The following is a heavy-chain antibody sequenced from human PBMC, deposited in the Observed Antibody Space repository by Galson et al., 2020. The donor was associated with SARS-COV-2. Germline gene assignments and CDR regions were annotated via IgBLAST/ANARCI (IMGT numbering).Heavy chain of an antibody. D-gene: IGHD5-18*01. CDR3: ARGYSYGASFDY. V-gene: IGHV3-48*04. CDR2: ISRGSGTT. Sequence: GGSLRLSCAASGFTSSAHSMNWVRQAPGKGLEWVSYISRGSGTTDYADSVKGRFTISRDNAKNSMYLQMNSLTTEDTAVYYCARGYSYGASFDYWGQGTLVTVSS. J-gene: IGHJ4*02. CDR1: GFTSSAHS.